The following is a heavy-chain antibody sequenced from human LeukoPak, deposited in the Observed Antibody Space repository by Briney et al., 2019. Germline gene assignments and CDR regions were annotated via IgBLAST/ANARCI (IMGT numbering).Heavy chain of an antibody. J-gene: IGHJ4*02. Sequence: ASVKVSCKASGYTFVGYYLHWVRQAPGQGLEWMAWIDPYTGNTHYAQKFQGRITVTRDTSVSTTYMELSWLTSNDTARYYCAREYSASEHWGQGTLVTVSS. CDR3: AREYSASEH. V-gene: IGHV1-2*02. CDR2: IDPYTGNT. D-gene: IGHD5-12*01. CDR1: GYTFVGYY.